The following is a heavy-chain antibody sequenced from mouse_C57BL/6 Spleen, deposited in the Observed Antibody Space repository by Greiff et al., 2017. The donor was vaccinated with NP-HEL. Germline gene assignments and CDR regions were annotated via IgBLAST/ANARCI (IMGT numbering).Heavy chain of an antibody. CDR1: GYSFTGYY. CDR2: INPSTGGT. V-gene: IGHV1-42*01. Sequence: EVKLEESGPELVKPGASVKISCKASGYSFTGYYMNWVKQSPEKSLEWIGEINPSTGGTTYNQKFKAKATLTVDKSSSTAYMQLKSLTSEDSAVYYCARSELYYFDYWGQGTTLTVSP. CDR3: ARSELYYFDY. D-gene: IGHD4-1*01. J-gene: IGHJ2*01.